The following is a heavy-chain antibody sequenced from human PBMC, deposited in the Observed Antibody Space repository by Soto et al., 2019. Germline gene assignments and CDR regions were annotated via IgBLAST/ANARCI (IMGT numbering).Heavy chain of an antibody. CDR2: ISSSSSYI. D-gene: IGHD6-6*01. CDR3: ASAYMYSSSSLGDY. CDR1: GFTFSSYS. V-gene: IGHV3-21*01. J-gene: IGHJ4*02. Sequence: GGSLRLSCAASGFTFSSYSMNWARQAPGKGLEWVSSISSSSSYIYYADSVKGRFTISRDNAKNSLYLQMNSLRAEDTAVYYCASAYMYSSSSLGDYWGQGTLVTVSS.